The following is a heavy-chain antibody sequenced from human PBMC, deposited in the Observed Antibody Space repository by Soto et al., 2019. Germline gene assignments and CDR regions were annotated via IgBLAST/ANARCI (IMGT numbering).Heavy chain of an antibody. V-gene: IGHV6-1*01. J-gene: IGHJ6*03. CDR3: ARASGYSGYNVYYMDV. D-gene: IGHD5-12*01. Sequence: SQTLSLTCVISGDSVSSTSAGWNWIRQAPSRGLEWLGRTYYRSKWYSDYAVSVKSRIRIDPDTSKNQFSLQLNSVTPEDTAVYFCARASGYSGYNVYYMDVWGKGITVTVS. CDR2: TYYRSKWYS. CDR1: GDSVSSTSAG.